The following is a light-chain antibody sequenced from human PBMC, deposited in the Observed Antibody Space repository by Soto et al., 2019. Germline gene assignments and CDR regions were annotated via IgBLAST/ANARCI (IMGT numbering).Light chain of an antibody. CDR2: RAA. J-gene: IGKJ2*01. CDR1: QSVSSY. V-gene: IGKV3-15*01. CDR3: QQYSTWPPRYT. Sequence: EIVMTQSPATLSVSPGGRATLSCRASQSVSSYLACYQQQPGRPPRLLIFRAATSATGVPARFIGSGSGTEFSLTISSLQSEDFGLYYCQQYSTWPPRYTFGQGTKLEI.